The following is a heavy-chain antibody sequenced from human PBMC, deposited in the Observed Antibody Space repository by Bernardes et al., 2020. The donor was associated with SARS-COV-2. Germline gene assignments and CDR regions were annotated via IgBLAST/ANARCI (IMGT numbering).Heavy chain of an antibody. CDR1: GFTFNDYA. CDR2: ISGDGGST. V-gene: IGHV3-43*02. Sequence: GGSLILSCAASGFTFNDYAMHWVRQAPGKGLEWVSLISGDGGSTYYADSVKGRFTISRDNSNNSLYLQMNSLRTEDTALYYCAKVGSGSYSGYWGQGTLVTVSS. CDR3: AKVGSGSYSGY. J-gene: IGHJ4*02. D-gene: IGHD1-26*01.